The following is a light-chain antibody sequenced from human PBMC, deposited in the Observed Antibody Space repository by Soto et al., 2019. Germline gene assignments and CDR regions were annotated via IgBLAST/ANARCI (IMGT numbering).Light chain of an antibody. V-gene: IGKV3-20*01. Sequence: EVVLTQSPVTLSLSPGERATLSCRASQSVSSSYLAWYQLRPGQAPRLLIYGASSRATGIPDRFSGSGSGTDFTLTISRLEPEDFAVYYCQQYGSSPLWTFGQGTKVDIK. CDR2: GAS. J-gene: IGKJ1*01. CDR1: QSVSSSY. CDR3: QQYGSSPLWT.